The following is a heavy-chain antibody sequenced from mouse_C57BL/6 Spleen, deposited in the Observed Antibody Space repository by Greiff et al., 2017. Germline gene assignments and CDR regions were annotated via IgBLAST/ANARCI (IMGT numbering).Heavy chain of an antibody. V-gene: IGHV1-53*01. J-gene: IGHJ2*01. Sequence: QVQLQQPGTELVKPGASVKLSCKASGYTFTSYWMHWVKQRPGQGLEWIGNINPSNGGTNYNEKFKSKATLTVDKSSSTAYMQLSSLTSEDSAVHYCARGGMVTHYFDYWGQGTTLTVSS. D-gene: IGHD2-3*01. CDR2: INPSNGGT. CDR1: GYTFTSYW. CDR3: ARGGMVTHYFDY.